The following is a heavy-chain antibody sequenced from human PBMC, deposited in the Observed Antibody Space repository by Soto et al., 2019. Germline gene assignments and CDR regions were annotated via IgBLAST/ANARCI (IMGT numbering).Heavy chain of an antibody. CDR1: GFTCSSYA. CDR3: AKVAVAGPPRYGMDV. Sequence: GGSLRRSCAASGFTCSSYAMIWVRQAPGKGLEWVSAISGSGGSTYYADSVKGRFTISRDNSKNTLYLQMNSLRAEDTAVYYCAKVAVAGPPRYGMDVWGQGTTVTVSS. V-gene: IGHV3-23*01. CDR2: ISGSGGST. J-gene: IGHJ6*02. D-gene: IGHD6-19*01.